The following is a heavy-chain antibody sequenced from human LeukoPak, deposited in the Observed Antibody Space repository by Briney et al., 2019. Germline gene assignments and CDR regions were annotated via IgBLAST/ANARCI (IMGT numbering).Heavy chain of an antibody. Sequence: NPGGSLRLSCAASGFTFSSYSMNWVRQAPGKGLEWVSSISSSSSYIYYADSVKGRFTISRDNAKNSLYLQMNSLRAEDTAVYYCARAFKYYDFWSGYSAAFDIWGQGTMVTVSS. V-gene: IGHV3-21*01. J-gene: IGHJ3*02. CDR3: ARAFKYYDFWSGYSAAFDI. CDR2: ISSSSSYI. D-gene: IGHD3-3*01. CDR1: GFTFSSYS.